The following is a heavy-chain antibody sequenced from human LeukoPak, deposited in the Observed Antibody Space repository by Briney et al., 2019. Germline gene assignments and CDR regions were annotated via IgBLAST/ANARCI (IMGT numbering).Heavy chain of an antibody. Sequence: GGSLRLSCAASGFTFSSYSMNRVRQAPGKGLEWVSSISSSSYIYYADSVKGRFTISRDNAKNSLYLQMNSLRAEDTAVYYCAREGRQQLVLNAFDIWGQGTMVTVSS. V-gene: IGHV3-21*01. CDR2: ISSSSYI. CDR1: GFTFSSYS. CDR3: AREGRQQLVLNAFDI. J-gene: IGHJ3*02. D-gene: IGHD6-13*01.